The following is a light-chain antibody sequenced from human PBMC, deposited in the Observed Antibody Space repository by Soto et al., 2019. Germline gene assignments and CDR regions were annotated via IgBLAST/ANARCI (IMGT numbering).Light chain of an antibody. CDR1: QSVLYSANNKNY. CDR2: WAS. CDR3: QRYYFTPRT. J-gene: IGKJ1*01. Sequence: DIVMTQSPDSLAVSLGERATINCKSSQSVLYSANNKNYLAWYQQKPGQPPKLLIYWASTRESGVPDRFSGSGSGTDFTLTISSLQAEDVAVYYCQRYYFTPRTFGQGTKVEIK. V-gene: IGKV4-1*01.